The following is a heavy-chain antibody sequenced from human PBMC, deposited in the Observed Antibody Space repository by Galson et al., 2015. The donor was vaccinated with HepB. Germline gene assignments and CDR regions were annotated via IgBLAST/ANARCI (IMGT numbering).Heavy chain of an antibody. V-gene: IGHV1-18*01. CDR2: ISAYNGNT. Sequence: SVKVSCKASGYTFTSYGISWVRQAPGQGLEWMGWISAYNGNTNYAQKLQGRVTMTTDTSTSTAYMELRSLRSDDTAVYYCARAAGDFWSGYSGDYWGQGTLVTVSS. D-gene: IGHD3-3*01. CDR3: ARAAGDFWSGYSGDY. CDR1: GYTFTSYG. J-gene: IGHJ4*02.